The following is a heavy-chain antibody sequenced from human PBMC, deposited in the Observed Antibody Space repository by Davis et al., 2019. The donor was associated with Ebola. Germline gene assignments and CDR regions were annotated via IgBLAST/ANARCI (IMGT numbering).Heavy chain of an antibody. CDR1: GVSISTGDFY. J-gene: IGHJ3*01. D-gene: IGHD1-26*01. Sequence: PSETLSLTCSVSGVSISTGDFYWAWFRQPPGKGLEWAGSFYYKGDTYSKPSLKSRVTISADASKTQFSLHLDSVTAADTAVYYCARHKDWEVGLHAFDVWGPGTLVTVSS. V-gene: IGHV4-39*01. CDR3: ARHKDWEVGLHAFDV. CDR2: FYYKGDT.